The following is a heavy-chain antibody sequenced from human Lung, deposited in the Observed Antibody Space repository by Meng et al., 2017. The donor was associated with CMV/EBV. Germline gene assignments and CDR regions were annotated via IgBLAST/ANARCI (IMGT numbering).Heavy chain of an antibody. CDR2: ISSSSSTI. CDR3: ARGLRYYDFWSGSDIYGMDV. Sequence: GESXKISCAASGFTFSSYSMNWVRQAPGKGLEWVSYISSSSSTIYYADSVKGRFTISRDNAKNSLYLQMNSLRAEDTAVYYCARGLRYYDFWSGSDIYGMDVWGQGXTVTVSS. J-gene: IGHJ6*02. D-gene: IGHD3-3*01. CDR1: GFTFSSYS. V-gene: IGHV3-48*04.